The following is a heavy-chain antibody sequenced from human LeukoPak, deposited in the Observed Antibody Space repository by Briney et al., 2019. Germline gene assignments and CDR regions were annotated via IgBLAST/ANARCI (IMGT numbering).Heavy chain of an antibody. D-gene: IGHD4-17*01. CDR1: GYTFTNCG. CDR3: ARDQSVRLLQTRSTYFKDVFAI. Sequence: ASVKVSCKSSGYTFTNCGICWVRQAPGLGLDWMGWISAYNGNTNYAKKVQSRVNMTTNTSTSKAYMEQRSLRFDDTAVYYCARDQSVRLLQTRSTYFKDVFAIWGQGSMVTVSS. V-gene: IGHV1-18*01. J-gene: IGHJ3*02. CDR2: ISAYNGNT.